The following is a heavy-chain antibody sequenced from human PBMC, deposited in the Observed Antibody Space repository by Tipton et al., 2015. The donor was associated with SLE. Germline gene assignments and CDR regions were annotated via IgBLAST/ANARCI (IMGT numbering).Heavy chain of an antibody. J-gene: IGHJ4*02. V-gene: IGHV1-18*01. CDR1: GYTFTSYA. D-gene: IGHD2-15*01. CDR3: ARDPYPYHSGTPL. CDR2: INPYTGNT. Sequence: QLVQSGAEIKKPGASVKVSCKASGYTFTSYAISWVRQAPGQGLEWMGWINPYTGNTDYAQSLQGRVTMTTDTSTRTAYMELKNLRSDDTAVYYCARDPYPYHSGTPLWGQGTLVTVST.